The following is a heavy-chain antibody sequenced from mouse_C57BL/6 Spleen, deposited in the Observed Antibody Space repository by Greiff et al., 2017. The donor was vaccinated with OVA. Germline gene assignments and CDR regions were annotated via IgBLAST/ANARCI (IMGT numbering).Heavy chain of an antibody. Sequence: EVQLVESGGGLVKPGGSLKLSCAASGFTFSSYAMSWVRQTPEKRLEWVATISDGGSYTYYPDNVKGRFTISRDNAKNNLYLQMSHLKSEDTAMYYCARDGQLGRGLFAYWGQGTLVTVSA. CDR2: ISDGGSYT. J-gene: IGHJ3*01. CDR3: ARDGQLGRGLFAY. CDR1: GFTFSSYA. V-gene: IGHV5-4*01. D-gene: IGHD4-1*02.